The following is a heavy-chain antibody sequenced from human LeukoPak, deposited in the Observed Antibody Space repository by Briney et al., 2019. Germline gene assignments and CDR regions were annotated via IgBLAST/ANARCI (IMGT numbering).Heavy chain of an antibody. D-gene: IGHD6-13*01. CDR2: IYYSGST. CDR3: ARVTGYRIEDYFDY. CDR1: GGSISSYY. V-gene: IGHV4-59*01. J-gene: IGHJ4*02. Sequence: SETLSLTCTVSGGSISSYYWSWIRQPPGKGLEWVGYIYYSGSTNYNPSLKSRVTISVETSKNEFSLKLRSVTAADTAVYYCARVTGYRIEDYFDYWGQGTLVTVSS.